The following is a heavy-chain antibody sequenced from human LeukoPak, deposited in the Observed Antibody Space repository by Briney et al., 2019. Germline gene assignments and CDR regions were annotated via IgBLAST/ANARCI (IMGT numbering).Heavy chain of an antibody. D-gene: IGHD6-13*01. CDR2: ISGSGSNT. CDR3: TRRSSAAGRQYFDY. V-gene: IGHV3-23*01. CDR1: GFTFASYV. Sequence: GGSLRLSCAASGFTFASYVMSWVRQAPGKGLEWVSAISGSGSNTYYADSVKGRFTISRDNSKNTMYLQMNSLKTEDTAVYYCTRRSSAAGRQYFDYWGQGTLVTVSS. J-gene: IGHJ4*02.